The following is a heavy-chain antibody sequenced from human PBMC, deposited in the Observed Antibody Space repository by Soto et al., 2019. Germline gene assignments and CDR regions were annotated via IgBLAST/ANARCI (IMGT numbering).Heavy chain of an antibody. CDR2: IYYSGST. D-gene: IGHD6-13*01. V-gene: IGHV4-31*03. Sequence: PSETLSLTCTVSGGSISSGGYYWSWIRQHPGKGLEWIGYIYYSGSTYYNPSLKSRVTISVDTSKNQFSLKLSSVTAADTAVYYCARDGKEYSSSWGYYYGMDVWGQGTAVTVSS. CDR3: ARDGKEYSSSWGYYYGMDV. J-gene: IGHJ6*02. CDR1: GGSISSGGYY.